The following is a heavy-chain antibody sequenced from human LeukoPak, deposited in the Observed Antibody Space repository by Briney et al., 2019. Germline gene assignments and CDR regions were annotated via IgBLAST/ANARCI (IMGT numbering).Heavy chain of an antibody. CDR3: ARGQSFYYDSSGSSRDAFDI. D-gene: IGHD3-22*01. J-gene: IGHJ3*02. V-gene: IGHV3-30*04. Sequence: SGGSLRLSCAASGFTFSSYAMHWVRQAPGKGLEWVAVISYDGSNKYYADSVKGRFTISRDNSKNTLYLQMNSLRAEDTAVYYCARGQSFYYDSSGSSRDAFDIWGQGTMVTVSS. CDR2: ISYDGSNK. CDR1: GFTFSSYA.